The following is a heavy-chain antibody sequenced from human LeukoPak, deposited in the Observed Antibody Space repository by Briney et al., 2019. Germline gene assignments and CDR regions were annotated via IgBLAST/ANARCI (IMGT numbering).Heavy chain of an antibody. Sequence: GASVTVSCKASGYTFTSYGISWVRQAPGQGLEGMGWISAYNGNTNYEQKLQGRVTMTTDTSTSTAYMELGRLKSDDTAVYYCAREGLGDSSGYHHAFDIWGQGTMVTVSS. CDR1: GYTFTSYG. CDR2: ISAYNGNT. V-gene: IGHV1-18*01. J-gene: IGHJ3*02. D-gene: IGHD3-22*01. CDR3: AREGLGDSSGYHHAFDI.